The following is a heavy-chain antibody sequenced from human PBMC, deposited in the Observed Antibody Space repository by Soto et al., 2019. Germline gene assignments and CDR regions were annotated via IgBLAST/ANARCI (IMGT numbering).Heavy chain of an antibody. CDR3: AKGIQIAVAAPYYFDY. Sequence: GGSLRLSCAASGFTFSSYAMSWVRQAPGKGLEWVSAISGSGGSTYYADSVKGRFTISRDNFKNTLYLQMNSLRAEDTAVYYCAKGIQIAVAAPYYFDYWGQGTLVTVSS. CDR2: ISGSGGST. J-gene: IGHJ4*02. D-gene: IGHD6-19*01. V-gene: IGHV3-23*01. CDR1: GFTFSSYA.